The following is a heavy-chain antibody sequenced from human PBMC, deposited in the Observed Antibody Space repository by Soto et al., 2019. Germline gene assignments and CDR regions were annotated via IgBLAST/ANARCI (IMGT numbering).Heavy chain of an antibody. CDR2: ISGSGGST. J-gene: IGHJ4*02. Sequence: PGGSLRLSCAAAGFPFSSYAMSWVRQAPGKGLEWVSAISGSGGSTYYADSVKGRFTISRDNAKNSLYLQMNSLRAEDTAVYYCARDGGYSYGPFDYWGQGTLVTVSS. CDR1: GFPFSSYA. D-gene: IGHD5-18*01. V-gene: IGHV3-23*01. CDR3: ARDGGYSYGPFDY.